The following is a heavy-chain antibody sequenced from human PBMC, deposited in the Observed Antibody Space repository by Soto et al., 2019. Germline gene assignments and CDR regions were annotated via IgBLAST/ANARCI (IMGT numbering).Heavy chain of an antibody. J-gene: IGHJ6*02. CDR2: ISSSEDNT. CDR1: EFTFGSYA. Sequence: PGGSLRLSCSASEFTFGSYAMHWVRQAPGKGLEYVSAISSSEDNTYYADSVKGRFYIFRDNSKNAVYLQMSSLRAEDTAVYYCVKDSGYYYGSGSFVYGMDVWGQGTTVTVSS. D-gene: IGHD3-10*01. CDR3: VKDSGYYYGSGSFVYGMDV. V-gene: IGHV3-64D*06.